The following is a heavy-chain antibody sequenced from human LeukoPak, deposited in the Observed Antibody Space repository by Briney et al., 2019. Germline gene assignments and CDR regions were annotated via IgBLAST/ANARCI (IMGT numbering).Heavy chain of an antibody. CDR3: ARVRTPQLWLDRGHFDY. Sequence: GGSLRLSCAASGFAFSSYWMHWVRPAPGKGLVWVSRINSDGSSTSYADSVKGRLTISRDNAKNTLYLQMNSLRAEDTAVYYCARVRTPQLWLDRGHFDYWGQGTLVTVSS. CDR2: INSDGSST. J-gene: IGHJ4*02. D-gene: IGHD5-18*01. CDR1: GFAFSSYW. V-gene: IGHV3-74*01.